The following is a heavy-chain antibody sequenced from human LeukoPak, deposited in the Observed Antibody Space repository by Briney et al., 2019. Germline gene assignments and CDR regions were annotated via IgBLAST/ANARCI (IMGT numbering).Heavy chain of an antibody. CDR3: AKGGHYNFDY. V-gene: IGHV3-7*01. CDR2: IKEDGSDK. J-gene: IGHJ4*02. CDR1: GFTFSHYA. Sequence: GGFLRLSCAASGFTFSHYAMTWVRQAPGKGLEWVASIKEDGSDKYYVDSVKGRFSISRDNAKNSLYLQMNSLRTEDTAVYYCAKGGHYNFDYWGQGTLVTVSS. D-gene: IGHD4-11*01.